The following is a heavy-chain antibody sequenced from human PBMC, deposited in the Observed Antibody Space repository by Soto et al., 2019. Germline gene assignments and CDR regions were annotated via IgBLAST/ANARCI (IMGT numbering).Heavy chain of an antibody. CDR3: TTDRPRGYCSGGSCYPPDY. D-gene: IGHD2-15*01. V-gene: IGHV3-15*01. CDR2: IKSKTDGGTT. J-gene: IGHJ4*02. CDR1: GFTFSNAW. Sequence: LRLSCAASGFTFSNAWMSWVRQAPGKGLEWVGRIKSKTDGGTTDYAAPVKGRFTISRDDSKNTLYLQMNSLKTEDTAVYYCTTDRPRGYCSGGSCYPPDYWGQGTLVTVSS.